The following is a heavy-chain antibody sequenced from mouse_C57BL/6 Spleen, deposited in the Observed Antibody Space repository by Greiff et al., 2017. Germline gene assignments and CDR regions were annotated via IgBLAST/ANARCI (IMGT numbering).Heavy chain of an antibody. CDR2: ISDGGSYT. CDR3: ASYGNYLGFAY. D-gene: IGHD2-1*01. J-gene: IGHJ3*01. Sequence: EVQVVESGGGLVKPGGSLKLSCAASGFTFSSYAMSWVRQTPEKRLEWVATISDGGSYTYYPDNVKGRFTISRDNAKNNLYLQMSHLKSEDTAMYYCASYGNYLGFAYWGQGTLVTVSA. V-gene: IGHV5-4*01. CDR1: GFTFSSYA.